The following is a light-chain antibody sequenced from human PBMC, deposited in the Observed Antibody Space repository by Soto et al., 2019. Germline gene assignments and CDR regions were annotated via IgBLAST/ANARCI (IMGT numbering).Light chain of an antibody. V-gene: IGLV1-44*01. Sequence: QSVLTQPPSASGTPGQRVTISCSGSSSNIGSNTVNWYQHLPGTAPKLLIYSNNQRPSGVPDRFSGSKSGTSASLAICGLQSEDEADYYCAAWDDSLNGVVFGGGTKVTVL. CDR3: AAWDDSLNGVV. J-gene: IGLJ2*01. CDR1: SSNIGSNT. CDR2: SNN.